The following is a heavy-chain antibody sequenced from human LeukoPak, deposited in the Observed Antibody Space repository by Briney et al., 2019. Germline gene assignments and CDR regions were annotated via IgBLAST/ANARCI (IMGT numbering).Heavy chain of an antibody. V-gene: IGHV3-53*01. Sequence: PGGSLRLSCAASGFRFSSFCMSWVRQAPGKGLEWVSVIYSGGSTYYADSVKGRFTISRDNSKNTLYLQMNSLRAEDTAVYYCARESAVAAEGDYFDCRGQGTPVTVSS. J-gene: IGHJ4*02. CDR1: GFRFSSFC. D-gene: IGHD6-19*01. CDR3: ARESAVAAEGDYFDC. CDR2: IYSGGST.